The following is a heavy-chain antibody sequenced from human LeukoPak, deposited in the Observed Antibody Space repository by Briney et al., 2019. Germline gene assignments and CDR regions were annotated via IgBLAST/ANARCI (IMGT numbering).Heavy chain of an antibody. V-gene: IGHV5-51*01. CDR2: IYPGDSDT. CDR1: GYSFSNDW. D-gene: IGHD2-15*01. CDR3: ARRGCNGGSCYGY. Sequence: GESLKISCKGSGYSFSNDWIGWVRQMPGKGLEWMGIIYPGDSDTRYSPSFQGQVTISADKSISIAYLQWSSLEASDTAMYYCARRGCNGGSCYGYWGQGTLVTVSS. J-gene: IGHJ4*02.